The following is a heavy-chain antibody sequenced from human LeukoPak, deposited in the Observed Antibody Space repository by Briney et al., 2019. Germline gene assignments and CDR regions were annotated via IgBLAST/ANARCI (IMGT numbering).Heavy chain of an antibody. CDR1: GAPFSGYW. CDR2: INQSRIT. J-gene: IGHJ4*02. CDR3: ATTSGH. Sequence: PAETLSLTCAVYGAPFSGYWWYWIRQPPGKGPEWIGEINQSRITNYNPSLKSRVSISVDTSKNQFSLKLSSVTAADTAVYYCATTSGHWGQGTLVTDSS. V-gene: IGHV4-34*01.